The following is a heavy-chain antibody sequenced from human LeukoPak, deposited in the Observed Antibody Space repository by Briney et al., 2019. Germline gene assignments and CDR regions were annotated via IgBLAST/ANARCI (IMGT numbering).Heavy chain of an antibody. CDR3: AISSLDAFDI. D-gene: IGHD2-2*01. CDR2: IYYSGST. V-gene: IGHV4-31*03. CDR1: GGSISSGGYY. J-gene: IGHJ3*02. Sequence: SQTLSLTCTVSGGSISSGGYYWSWIRQHPGKGLEWNGYIYYSGSTYYNPSLKSRVTISVDTSKNQFSLKLSSVTAADTAVYYCAISSLDAFDIWGQGTMVTVSS.